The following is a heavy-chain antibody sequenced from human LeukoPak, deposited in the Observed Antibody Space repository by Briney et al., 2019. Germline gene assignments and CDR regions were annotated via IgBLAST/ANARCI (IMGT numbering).Heavy chain of an antibody. CDR3: ARASVAGRGYYYMDV. V-gene: IGHV4-39*07. Sequence: SETLSLTCTVSGGSISSSSYYWGWIRQPPGKGLEWIGSIYYSGSTYYNPSLKSRVTISVDTSKNQFSLKLSSVTAADTAVYYCARASVAGRGYYYMDVWGKGTTVTISS. J-gene: IGHJ6*03. CDR2: IYYSGST. D-gene: IGHD6-19*01. CDR1: GGSISSSSYY.